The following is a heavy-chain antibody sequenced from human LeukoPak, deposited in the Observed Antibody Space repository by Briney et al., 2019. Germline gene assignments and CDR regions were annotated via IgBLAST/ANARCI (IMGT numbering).Heavy chain of an antibody. CDR1: GGSICGDGYH. D-gene: IGHD3-10*01. CDR3: ARTSHSGYMVRGVLYYGMDV. V-gene: IGHV4-39*01. Sequence: PSETLSLTCSVSGGSICGDGYHRGWIRRPPGKVLEWLGSVHYTRSTCYKTSLKSRLTVDMDTSRKQFSLRLSSVTAADTAVYYCARTSHSGYMVRGVLYYGMDVWGQGTTVTVSS. CDR2: VHYTRST. J-gene: IGHJ6*02.